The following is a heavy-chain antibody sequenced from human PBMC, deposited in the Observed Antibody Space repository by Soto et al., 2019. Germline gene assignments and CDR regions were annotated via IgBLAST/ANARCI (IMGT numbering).Heavy chain of an antibody. D-gene: IGHD3-16*01. CDR1: GFTFSTYW. CDR3: ARDLGGSHDY. CDR2: IKTDGSVT. V-gene: IGHV3-74*01. Sequence: LRLSCAASGFTFSTYWMHWVRQAPGKGLVWVSRIKTDGSVTTYADSVKGRFTISRDNAKNTLYLQMNTLRAEDTAVYYCARDLGGSHDYWGRGTLVTVS. J-gene: IGHJ4*02.